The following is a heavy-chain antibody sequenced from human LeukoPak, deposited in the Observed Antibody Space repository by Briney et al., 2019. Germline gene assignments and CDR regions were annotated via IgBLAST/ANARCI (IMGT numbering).Heavy chain of an antibody. Sequence: GGSLRLSCAASGFTFSSYGMHWVRQAPGKGLEWVAVIWYDGSNKYYADSVKGRFTISRDNSRNTLYLQMNSLGAEDTAVYYCARDDDHSTVDPWGQGTLVTVSS. CDR2: IWYDGSNK. V-gene: IGHV3-33*01. CDR3: ARDDDHSTVDP. CDR1: GFTFSSYG. J-gene: IGHJ5*02. D-gene: IGHD6-13*01.